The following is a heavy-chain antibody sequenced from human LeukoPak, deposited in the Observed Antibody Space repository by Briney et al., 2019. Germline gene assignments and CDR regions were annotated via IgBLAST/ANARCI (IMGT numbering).Heavy chain of an antibody. V-gene: IGHV1-2*06. CDR3: ARVFGDGYNDDYYYYYYMDV. CDR1: GYTFTGYY. J-gene: IGHJ6*03. Sequence: ASVKVPCKASGYTFTGYYMHWVRQAPGQGLEWMGRITPNSGGTNYAQKFQGRVTMTRDTSISTAYMELSRLRSDDTAVYYCARVFGDGYNDDYYYYYYMDVWGKGTTVTVSS. D-gene: IGHD5-24*01. CDR2: ITPNSGGT.